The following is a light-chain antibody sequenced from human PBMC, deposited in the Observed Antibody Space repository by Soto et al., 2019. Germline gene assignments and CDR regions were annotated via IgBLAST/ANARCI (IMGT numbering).Light chain of an antibody. CDR3: QAYDYSLTASV. CDR1: SSNLGAGYD. CDR2: GNR. J-gene: IGLJ3*02. V-gene: IGLV1-40*01. Sequence: QSVLTQPPSVSGAPGQRVSISCTGNSSNLGAGYDVLWYQQLPAADAKVVIFGNRNRPSGVPERFSGSKSGTSASLAITGLQAEDEADYYGQAYDYSLTASVFGGGTKLTVL.